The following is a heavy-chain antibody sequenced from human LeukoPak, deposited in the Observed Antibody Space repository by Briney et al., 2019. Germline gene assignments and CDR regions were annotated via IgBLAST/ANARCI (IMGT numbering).Heavy chain of an antibody. CDR3: AKTTITILDAFDI. D-gene: IGHD3-3*01. CDR2: IRYAGSNK. V-gene: IGHV3-30*02. J-gene: IGHJ3*02. CDR1: GFTFSSYG. Sequence: GSLRLSCAASGFTFSSYGMHWVRQAPGKGLEGVAFIRYAGSNKYYADSVNGRFTISRDNSKNTLYLQMNSLRAEDTAVYYCAKTTITILDAFDIWGQGTMVTVSS.